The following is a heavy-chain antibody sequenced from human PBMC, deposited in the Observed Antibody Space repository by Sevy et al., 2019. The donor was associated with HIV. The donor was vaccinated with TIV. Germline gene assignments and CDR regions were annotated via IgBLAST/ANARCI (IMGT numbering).Heavy chain of an antibody. CDR2: IRRSTEYI. J-gene: IGHJ4*02. CDR1: GFTFNYYT. D-gene: IGHD3-22*01. Sequence: GGSLRLSCAASGFTFNYYTMNWVRQAPGKGLEWVSSIRRSTEYIYYADSVKGRVTTTRDNAKKSRYLQMNSLRAEDTARYYCAGVRDTSDFPAAFDYWGQGTLVTVSS. V-gene: IGHV3-21*01. CDR3: AGVRDTSDFPAAFDY.